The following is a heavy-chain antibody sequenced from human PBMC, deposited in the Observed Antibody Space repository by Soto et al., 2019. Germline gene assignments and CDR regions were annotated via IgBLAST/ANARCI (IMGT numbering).Heavy chain of an antibody. J-gene: IGHJ6*02. Sequence: SETLSLTCAVYGGSFSGYYWSWIRQPPGKGLEWIGEINHSGSTNYNPSLKSRVTISVDTSKNQFSLKLSSVTAADTAVYYCARLRGYGSGGYYKHYYYGMDVWGQGTTVTVSS. CDR2: INHSGST. V-gene: IGHV4-34*01. CDR1: GGSFSGYY. D-gene: IGHD3-10*01. CDR3: ARLRGYGSGGYYKHYYYGMDV.